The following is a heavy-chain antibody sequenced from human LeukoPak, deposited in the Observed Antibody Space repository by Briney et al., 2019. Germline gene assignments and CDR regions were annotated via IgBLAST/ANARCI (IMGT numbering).Heavy chain of an antibody. J-gene: IGHJ5*02. CDR3: ARPYYYDSRIDP. D-gene: IGHD3-22*01. V-gene: IGHV4-30-4*01. Sequence: SQTLSLTCTVSGGSISSGDYYWSWIRQPPGKGLEWIGYTYYSGSTYYNPSLKSRATISVDTSKNQFSLKLTSVTAADTAVYYCARPYYYDSRIDPWGQGTLVTVSS. CDR1: GGSISSGDYY. CDR2: TYYSGST.